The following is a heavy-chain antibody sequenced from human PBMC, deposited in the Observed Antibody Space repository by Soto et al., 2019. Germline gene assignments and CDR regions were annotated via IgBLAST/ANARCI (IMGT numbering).Heavy chain of an antibody. CDR1: GGSISSGGYY. CDR3: ARQLRYFDWNRGAFDI. Sequence: PSEILSLTCTVSGGSISSGGYYWSWIRQHPGKGLEWIGYIYYSGSTYYNPSLKSRVTISVDTSKNQFSLKLRSVTAADTAVYYCARQLRYFDWNRGAFDIWVQGTMVT. D-gene: IGHD3-9*01. J-gene: IGHJ3*02. CDR2: IYYSGST. V-gene: IGHV4-31*03.